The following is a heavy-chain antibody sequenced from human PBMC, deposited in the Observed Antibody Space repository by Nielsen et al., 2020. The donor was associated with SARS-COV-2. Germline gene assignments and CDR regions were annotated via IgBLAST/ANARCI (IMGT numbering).Heavy chain of an antibody. CDR2: ISAYNGNT. Sequence: ASVKVSCKASSYTFTSYGISWVRQAPGQGLEWMGWISAYNGNTNYAQKLQGRVTMTTDTSTSTAYMELRSLRSDDTAVYYCAAFRVRGTRNYYYYGMDVWGQGTTVTVSS. CDR1: SYTFTSYG. V-gene: IGHV1-18*01. J-gene: IGHJ6*02. CDR3: AAFRVRGTRNYYYYGMDV. D-gene: IGHD3-10*01.